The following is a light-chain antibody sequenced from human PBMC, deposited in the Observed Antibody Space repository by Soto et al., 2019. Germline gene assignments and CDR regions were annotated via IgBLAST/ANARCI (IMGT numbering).Light chain of an antibody. CDR1: QSISTW. V-gene: IGKV1-5*03. CDR2: GAS. CDR3: QQYSRT. J-gene: IGKJ1*01. Sequence: DIQMTQSPSTLSASVGDRVTITCRASQSISTWLAWYQHKPGKAPKLLIYGASSLESGVPSRFSGRGSGTEFTLTISSLQPDDFATYYCQQYSRTFGQGTKVEIK.